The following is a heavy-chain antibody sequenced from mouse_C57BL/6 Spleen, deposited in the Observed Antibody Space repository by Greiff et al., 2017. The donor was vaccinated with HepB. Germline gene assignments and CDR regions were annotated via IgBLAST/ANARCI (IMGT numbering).Heavy chain of an antibody. CDR1: GFTFSDYG. Sequence: DVQLVESGGGLVKPGGSLKLSCAASGFTFSDYGMHWVRQAPEKGLEWVAYISSGSSTIYYADTVKGRFTISRDNAKNTLFLQMTSLRSEDTAMYYCARQGSNLYMDYWGQGTSVTVSS. J-gene: IGHJ4*01. D-gene: IGHD2-5*01. V-gene: IGHV5-17*01. CDR2: ISSGSSTI. CDR3: ARQGSNLYMDY.